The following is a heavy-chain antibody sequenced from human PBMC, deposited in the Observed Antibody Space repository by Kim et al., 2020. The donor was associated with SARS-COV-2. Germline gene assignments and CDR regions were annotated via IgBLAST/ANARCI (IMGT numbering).Heavy chain of an antibody. D-gene: IGHD6-13*01. V-gene: IGHV3-23*01. CDR3: AKQGEGDGSAGAGPVDC. CDR1: GFAFSSSA. CDR2: ISPIGDYI. Sequence: GGSLRLSCAASGFAFSSSAMSWVRQAPGKGLEWVSSISPIGDYIYYVDSVKGRFTFSRDNSHNTLYLQMNSLRAEDTAVYFCAKQGEGDGSAGAGPVDCWGQGTLVTVSS. J-gene: IGHJ4*02.